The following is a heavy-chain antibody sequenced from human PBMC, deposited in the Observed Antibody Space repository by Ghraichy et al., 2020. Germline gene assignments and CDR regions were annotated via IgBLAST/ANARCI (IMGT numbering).Heavy chain of an antibody. Sequence: ASVKVSCKASGYSFTSYYMHWVRQAPGQGLEWLGFINPSGGSTSYAQRFQGRVTMTRDTSTSTAYMELSSLRSEDTAVYYCARNYDSGFDSGGQGTPVTVSP. J-gene: IGHJ5*01. CDR3: ARNYDSGFDS. CDR1: GYSFTSYY. D-gene: IGHD3-22*01. CDR2: INPSGGST. V-gene: IGHV1-46*01.